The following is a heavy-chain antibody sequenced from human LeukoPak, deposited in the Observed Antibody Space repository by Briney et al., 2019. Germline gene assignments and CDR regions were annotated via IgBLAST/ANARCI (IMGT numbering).Heavy chain of an antibody. CDR2: ISGSGGST. Sequence: PGGSLRLSCAASGFTFSSYAMSWVRLAPGKGLEWVSAISGSGGSTHYADSVKGRFTISRDNSKNTLYLQMNSLRAEDTAVYYCAKGNVGVTMVRGKYYFDYWGQGTLVTVSS. CDR3: AKGNVGVTMVRGKYYFDY. D-gene: IGHD3-10*01. J-gene: IGHJ4*02. V-gene: IGHV3-23*01. CDR1: GFTFSSYA.